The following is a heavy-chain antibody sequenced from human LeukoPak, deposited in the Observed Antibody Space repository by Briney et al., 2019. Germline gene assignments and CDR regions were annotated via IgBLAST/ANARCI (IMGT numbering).Heavy chain of an antibody. D-gene: IGHD3-22*01. CDR3: ARALYYYDSNGYYFAY. CDR1: GFTFSSYA. V-gene: IGHV3-23*01. Sequence: GGSLRLSCAASGFTFSSYAMSWVRQAPGKGLEWVSAISGSGGSTYYADSVKGRFTISRDNAKNSLYLQMNSMRAEDTAVYYCARALYYYDSNGYYFAYWGQGALVTVSS. J-gene: IGHJ4*02. CDR2: ISGSGGST.